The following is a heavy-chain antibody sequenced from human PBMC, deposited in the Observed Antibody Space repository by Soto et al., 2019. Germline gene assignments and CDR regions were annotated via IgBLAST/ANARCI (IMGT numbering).Heavy chain of an antibody. CDR2: IYYTWTT. V-gene: IGHV4-31*03. Sequence: TCTISGGAISNANYYWSWIRHHPGKGLEWIGYIYYTWTTYYSPSLESRVAISVDTSQNQLSLKLGAVTAADTAVYFCARFSIARCFDRSCRSRVAPRCQGTLVT. CDR3: ARFSIARCFDRSCRSRVAP. D-gene: IGHD1-26*01. J-gene: IGHJ5*02. CDR1: GGAISNANYY.